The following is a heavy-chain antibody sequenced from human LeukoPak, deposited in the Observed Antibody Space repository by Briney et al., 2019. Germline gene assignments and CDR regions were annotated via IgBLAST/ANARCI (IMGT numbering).Heavy chain of an antibody. CDR3: ARDRILGDYDFWSGPDY. J-gene: IGHJ4*02. CDR1: GYTFTSYG. CDR2: ISAYNGNT. Sequence: ASVKVSCKASGYTFTSYGISWVRQAPGQGLEWMGWISAYNGNTNYAQKLQGRVTMTTDTSTSTAYMELRSLRSDDTAVYYCARDRILGDYDFWSGPDYWGQGTLVTVSS. D-gene: IGHD3-3*01. V-gene: IGHV1-18*01.